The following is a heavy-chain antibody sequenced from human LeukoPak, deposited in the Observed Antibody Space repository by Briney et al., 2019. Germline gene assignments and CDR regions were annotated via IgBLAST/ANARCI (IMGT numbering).Heavy chain of an antibody. Sequence: QPGGSLRLSCAASGFTFSSYAMSWVRQAPGKGLEWVSAISGRGGSTYYADSVKGRFTISRDNSKNTLYLQMNSLRAEDTAVYYCAKYVTYYYDSSGYYGWGQGTLVTVSS. CDR1: GFTFSSYA. CDR2: ISGRGGST. D-gene: IGHD3-22*01. V-gene: IGHV3-23*01. J-gene: IGHJ4*02. CDR3: AKYVTYYYDSSGYYG.